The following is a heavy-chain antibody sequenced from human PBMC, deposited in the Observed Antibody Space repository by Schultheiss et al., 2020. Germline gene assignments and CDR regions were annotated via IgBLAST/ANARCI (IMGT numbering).Heavy chain of an antibody. J-gene: IGHJ6*03. V-gene: IGHV4-4*07. CDR1: GASVTSYF. CDR2: IYTTAST. CDR3: AMNMDV. Sequence: SETLSLTCTISGASVTSYFWSWIRQPAGKGLEWIGHIYTTASTNYNPSLKSRVSMSLDTSKNQFSLKLSSVTAADTAVYYCAMNMDVWGKGTTVTVSS.